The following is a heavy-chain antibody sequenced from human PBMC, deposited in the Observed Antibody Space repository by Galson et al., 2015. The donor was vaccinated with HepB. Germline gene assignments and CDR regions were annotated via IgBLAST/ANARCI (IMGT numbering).Heavy chain of an antibody. V-gene: IGHV3-30*18. Sequence: SLRLSCAASGFTFSSYGMHWVRQAPGKGLEWVAVISYDGSNKYYADSVKGRFTISRDNSKNTLYLQMNSLRAEDTAVYYCAKDLGNWYYDILGGGTLTDYYYYGMDVWGQGTTVTVSS. J-gene: IGHJ6*02. CDR2: ISYDGSNK. CDR1: GFTFSSYG. D-gene: IGHD3-9*01. CDR3: AKDLGNWYYDILGGGTLTDYYYYGMDV.